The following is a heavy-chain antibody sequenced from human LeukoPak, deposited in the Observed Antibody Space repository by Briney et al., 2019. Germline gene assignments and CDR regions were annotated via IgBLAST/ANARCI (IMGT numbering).Heavy chain of an antibody. D-gene: IGHD6-13*01. J-gene: IGHJ5*02. CDR2: IIPIFGTA. V-gene: IGHV1-69*05. Sequence: SVKVSCKASGGTFSSYAISWVRQAPGQGLEWMGRIIPIFGTAKYAQKFQGRVTIITDESTSTAYMELSSLRSEDTAVYYCATHKSSSWRNNWFDPWGQGTLVTVPS. CDR3: ATHKSSSWRNNWFDP. CDR1: GGTFSSYA.